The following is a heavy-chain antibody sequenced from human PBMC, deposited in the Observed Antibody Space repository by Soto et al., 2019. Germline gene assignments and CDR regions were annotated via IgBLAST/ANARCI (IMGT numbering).Heavy chain of an antibody. J-gene: IGHJ6*01. Sequence: QVPWKASGPLLVQTTEPLALTCTVSVFSLSNARMCVSWILQPPGKALEWLAHIFSNDEKSYSTSLNSRLTISKDTSKSQVVLTMTNMDPVDTATYYCALINYDSSGYVCVGYYYYGMDVW. D-gene: IGHD3-22*01. CDR1: VFSLSNARMC. V-gene: IGHV2-26*01. CDR2: IFSNDEK. CDR3: ALINYDSSGYVCVGYYYYGMDV.